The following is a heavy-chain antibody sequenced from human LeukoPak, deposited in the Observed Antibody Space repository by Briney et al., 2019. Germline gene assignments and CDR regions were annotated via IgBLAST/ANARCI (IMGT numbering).Heavy chain of an antibody. V-gene: IGHV4-39*02. Sequence: SETLSLTCNVSGDSISSSSYYCSWIRVPPGKGLEWTGSIYYAGSTYYNPSLKSRVTLSVDTSTNHFSLNIKSVTAADTAMYYCARGRRIVVLPGRGYFDLWGRGTLVTVSS. CDR3: ARGRRIVVLPGRGYFDL. J-gene: IGHJ2*01. CDR2: IYYAGST. D-gene: IGHD4/OR15-4a*01. CDR1: GDSISSSSYY.